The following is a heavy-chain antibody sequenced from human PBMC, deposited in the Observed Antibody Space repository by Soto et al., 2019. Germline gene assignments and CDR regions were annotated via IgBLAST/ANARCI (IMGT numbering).Heavy chain of an antibody. Sequence: QVQLVESGGGVVQPGGSLRLSCAASSFTFRRNAMHWVRQAPGKGLEWVAVISYDGSNKYYADSVKGRFSISRDNFKNTLYLQMNSLRAEDTAVYWCARDRSYGIASSDTRHFYYGMEVWGQGTTVTVSS. D-gene: IGHD6-13*01. CDR3: ARDRSYGIASSDTRHFYYGMEV. J-gene: IGHJ6*02. CDR1: SFTFRRNA. CDR2: ISYDGSNK. V-gene: IGHV3-30-3*01.